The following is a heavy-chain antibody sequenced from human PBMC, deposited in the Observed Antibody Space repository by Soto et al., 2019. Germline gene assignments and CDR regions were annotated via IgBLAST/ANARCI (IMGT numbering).Heavy chain of an antibody. D-gene: IGHD1-26*01. CDR2: TYYRSKWYN. Sequence: QVQLQQSGSGLVKPSQTLSLTCAISGDSVSSSSAAWTWIRQSPTRGLEWLGRTYYRSKWYNQYAVSVRCRITINPDTSKNQFSMQLNSVTPEDTAVYYCARWEQEHGEMDVWGRGTTVTVSS. V-gene: IGHV6-1*01. J-gene: IGHJ6*02. CDR3: ARWEQEHGEMDV. CDR1: GDSVSSSSAA.